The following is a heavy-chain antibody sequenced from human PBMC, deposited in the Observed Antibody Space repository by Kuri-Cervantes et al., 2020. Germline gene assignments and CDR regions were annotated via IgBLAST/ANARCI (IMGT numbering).Heavy chain of an antibody. CDR3: AREGAGWGRGMDV. Sequence: GGSLRLSCATSGFTFSTYWMSWVRQAPGKGLEWVANIKQDGSEKYYVDSMKGRVTISRDNAKNSLYLEMNSLRAEDTAVYYCAREGAGWGRGMDVWGKGTTVTVSS. D-gene: IGHD7-27*01. V-gene: IGHV3-7*01. J-gene: IGHJ6*04. CDR1: GFTFSTYW. CDR2: IKQDGSEK.